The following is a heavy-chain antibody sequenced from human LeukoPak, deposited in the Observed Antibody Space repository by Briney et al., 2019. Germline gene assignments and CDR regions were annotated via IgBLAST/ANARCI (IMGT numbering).Heavy chain of an antibody. CDR1: AYTFDSYY. D-gene: IGHD3-10*01. CDR2: INPSGGST. CDR3: ARGGRWFGESLAGSRRHYFDY. Sequence: ASVKVSCKASAYTFDSYYMNWVRQAPGQGLEWMGVINPSGGSTSYAQKFQGRVTMTRDTSTSTVYMELSSLRSEDTAVYYCARGGRWFGESLAGSRRHYFDYWGQGTLVTVSS. J-gene: IGHJ4*02. V-gene: IGHV1-46*02.